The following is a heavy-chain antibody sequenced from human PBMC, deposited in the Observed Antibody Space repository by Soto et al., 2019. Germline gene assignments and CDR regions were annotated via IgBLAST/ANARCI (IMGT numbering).Heavy chain of an antibody. V-gene: IGHV1-18*01. CDR3: ARDRSIYASGWYFDY. J-gene: IGHJ4*02. Sequence: ASVKVSCKASGYSVTTFGITWVRQAPGQGLEWMRWISGYDDNTRYAQRFQGRVTMTTDTSTSTAYMELTSLRSDDTAVYYCARDRSIYASGWYFDYWGQGTLVTVSS. CDR2: ISGYDDNT. D-gene: IGHD6-19*01. CDR1: GYSVTTFG.